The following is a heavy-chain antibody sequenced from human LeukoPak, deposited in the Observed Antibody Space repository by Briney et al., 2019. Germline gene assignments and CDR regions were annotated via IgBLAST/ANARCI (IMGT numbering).Heavy chain of an antibody. V-gene: IGHV4-59*01. Sequence: SETLSLTCTVSGGSISSYYWSWIRQPPGKGLEWIGYIYYSGSTNYNPSLKSRVTISVDTSKNQFSLKLSSVTAADTAVYYCAREGSRTGWPEYFQHWGQGTLVTVSS. J-gene: IGHJ1*01. CDR1: GGSISSYY. D-gene: IGHD2-2*01. CDR2: IYYSGST. CDR3: AREGSRTGWPEYFQH.